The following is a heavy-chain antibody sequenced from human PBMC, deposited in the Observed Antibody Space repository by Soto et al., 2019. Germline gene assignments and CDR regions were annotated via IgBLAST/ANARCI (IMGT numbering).Heavy chain of an antibody. D-gene: IGHD1-7*01. J-gene: IGHJ6*03. CDR2: TYYRTRWYY. Sequence: SHTPSPTPVLSRDSVSSHSASWNWNRQSPSRGLEWLGRTYYRTRWYYDYAVSVRSRITVNPDTSKNQFSLQLTSVTPEDTAVYYCAGTTSHYWYYMDVWGKGNTVTVSS. CDR1: RDSVSSHSAS. CDR3: AGTTSHYWYYMDV. V-gene: IGHV6-1*01.